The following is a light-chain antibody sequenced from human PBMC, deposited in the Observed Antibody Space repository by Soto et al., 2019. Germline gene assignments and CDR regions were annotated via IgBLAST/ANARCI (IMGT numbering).Light chain of an antibody. CDR2: GAS. Sequence: ETVLTQSPGTLSLSPGERATLSCRASQTIRSNYLPWYRQTPGQAPRLLIYGASNRATGIADRFSGSGSGTYFTLIISRLEPEDFALYYCQQYGSSPWTFGQGTKVEIK. V-gene: IGKV3-20*01. CDR3: QQYGSSPWT. J-gene: IGKJ1*01. CDR1: QTIRSNY.